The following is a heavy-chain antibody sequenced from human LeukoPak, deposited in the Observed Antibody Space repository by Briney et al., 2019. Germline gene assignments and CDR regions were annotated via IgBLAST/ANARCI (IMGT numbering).Heavy chain of an antibody. CDR3: ARGGGGLTTVTDGWFDP. J-gene: IGHJ5*02. Sequence: ASVKVSCKSSGYTFTGYYIHWVRQAPGQGLEWMGWINCHSGGTNHAQKFQGSVTMTRDPSISTAYMELTSLISDDTAVYYCARGGGGLTTVTDGWFDPWGQGTLVTVSS. CDR1: GYTFTGYY. CDR2: INCHSGGT. D-gene: IGHD4-17*01. V-gene: IGHV1-2*02.